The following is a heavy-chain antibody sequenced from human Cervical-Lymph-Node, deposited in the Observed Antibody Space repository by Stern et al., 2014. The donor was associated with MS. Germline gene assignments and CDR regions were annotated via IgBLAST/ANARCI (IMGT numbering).Heavy chain of an antibody. CDR3: ARQTRQGYSFDH. CDR1: GATFGSHA. V-gene: IGHV1-69*01. CDR2: ILPVFTTP. D-gene: IGHD1-26*01. J-gene: IGHJ4*02. Sequence: DQLVESGAEVKKPGSSVKVSCKVYGATFGSHAICWIRQAPGQGLEWMGGILPVFTTPTYAQKFQGRVTITADESTSTVYMEMRGLRFDDTAVYFCARQTRQGYSFDHWGLGTLVTVSS.